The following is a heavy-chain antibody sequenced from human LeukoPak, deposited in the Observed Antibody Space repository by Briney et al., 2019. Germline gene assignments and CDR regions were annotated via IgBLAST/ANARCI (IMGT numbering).Heavy chain of an antibody. D-gene: IGHD3-22*01. Sequence: GGSLRLSCAASGFIFNNYGLIWVRQAPGKGLEWVSAISNDGGGTQYADFVKGRFTISRDNSKHTLFLQMNSLRAEDTALSYCAKGSSGYFADLWGQGTLVTVSS. CDR3: AKGSSGYFADL. CDR2: ISNDGGGT. J-gene: IGHJ5*02. V-gene: IGHV3-23*01. CDR1: GFIFNNYG.